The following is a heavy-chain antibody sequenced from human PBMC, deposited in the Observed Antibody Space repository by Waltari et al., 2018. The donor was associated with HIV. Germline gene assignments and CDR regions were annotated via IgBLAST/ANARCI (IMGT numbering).Heavy chain of an antibody. CDR3: ARGHRETVTTLRFDP. CDR1: GFTFSAYA. Sequence: EVQVLESGGGLVQPGGSLRLSCAASGFTFSAYAMGWVRPAPGKGVGCVAAIGGSGATTFYADSVKGRFTISRDNSKNTLYLQMTSLRAEDTAVYYCARGHRETVTTLRFDPWGQGTLVTVSS. J-gene: IGHJ5*02. D-gene: IGHD4-17*01. CDR2: IGGSGATT. V-gene: IGHV3-23*01.